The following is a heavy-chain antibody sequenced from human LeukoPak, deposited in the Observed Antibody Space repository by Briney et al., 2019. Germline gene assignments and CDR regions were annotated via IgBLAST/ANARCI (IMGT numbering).Heavy chain of an antibody. D-gene: IGHD5-12*01. CDR3: AKDLYVDIVATARNTKYYYYGMDV. Sequence: GGSLRLSCAASGFTFSSYGMHWARQAPGKGLEWVAVISYDGSNKYYADSVKGRFTISRDNSKNTLYLQMNSLRAEDTAVYYCAKDLYVDIVATARNTKYYYYGMDVWGKGTTVTVSS. J-gene: IGHJ6*04. CDR2: ISYDGSNK. V-gene: IGHV3-30*18. CDR1: GFTFSSYG.